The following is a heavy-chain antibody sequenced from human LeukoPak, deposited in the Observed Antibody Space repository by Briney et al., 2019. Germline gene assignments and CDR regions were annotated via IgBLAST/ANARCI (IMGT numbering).Heavy chain of an antibody. D-gene: IGHD6-13*01. CDR1: GFTFSSYG. CDR3: AKRESSSSWYNYFDY. V-gene: IGHV3-30*18. Sequence: GGSLRLSCAASGFTFSSYGMHWVRQAPGKGLEWVAVISYDGSNKYYADSVKGRFTISRDNSKNTLYLQMNSLRAEDTAVYYCAKRESSSSWYNYFDYWGQGTLVTVSS. J-gene: IGHJ4*02. CDR2: ISYDGSNK.